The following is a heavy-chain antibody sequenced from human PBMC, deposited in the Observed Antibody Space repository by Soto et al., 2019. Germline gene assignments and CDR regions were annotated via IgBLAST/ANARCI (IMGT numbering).Heavy chain of an antibody. CDR3: AKTTDGWFSAFEI. J-gene: IGHJ3*02. Sequence: EVQLLESGGGLVQPGGSLRLSCAASGFVFSSYAMSWVRQAPGKGLEWVSAISGSGTTAYYADSVKGRFIFSRDNPKNTMYLQMTSLRAEDTAVYFCAKTTDGWFSAFEIWGQGTVVTVSS. CDR1: GFVFSSYA. D-gene: IGHD6-19*01. CDR2: ISGSGTTA. V-gene: IGHV3-23*01.